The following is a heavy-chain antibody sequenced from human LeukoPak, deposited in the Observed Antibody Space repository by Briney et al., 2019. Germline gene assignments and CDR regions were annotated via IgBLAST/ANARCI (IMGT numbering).Heavy chain of an antibody. CDR1: GGSIRSDDYS. CDR2: ISSSGTT. Sequence: PSQTLSLTCTVSGGSIRSDDYSGTWIRQLPDKGLEWIGYISSSGTTYVTPSLKSRPAFSLDTPKNQFSLTLTSVTAADTAVYYCVIGVGWQPDYWGQGALVTVSS. D-gene: IGHD2-15*01. CDR3: VIGVGWQPDY. V-gene: IGHV4-31*03. J-gene: IGHJ4*02.